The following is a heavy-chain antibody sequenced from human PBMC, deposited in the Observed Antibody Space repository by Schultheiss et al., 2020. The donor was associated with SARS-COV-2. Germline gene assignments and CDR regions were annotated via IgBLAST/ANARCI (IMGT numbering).Heavy chain of an antibody. J-gene: IGHJ4*02. V-gene: IGHV3-15*01. CDR3: ARDWGIAVAGIDY. CDR2: IKSKTDGGTT. D-gene: IGHD6-19*01. Sequence: GGSLRLSCAASGFTFSSYAMHWVRQAPGKGLEWVGRIKSKTDGGTTDYAAPVKGRFTISRDNSKNTLYLQMNSLRAEDTAVYYCARDWGIAVAGIDYWGQGTLVTVSS. CDR1: GFTFSSYA.